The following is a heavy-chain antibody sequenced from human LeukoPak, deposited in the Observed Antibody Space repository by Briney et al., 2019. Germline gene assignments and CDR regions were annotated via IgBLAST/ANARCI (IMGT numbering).Heavy chain of an antibody. CDR1: GYTFTGYF. Sequence: ASVKVSCKASGYTFTGYFIHWVRQAPGQGLEWMGWINPNSGGTNYAQNLQGRVTMTRDTSISTAYMELSRLRSDDTAVYYCARDYERIIMVRGVPLSPQTVFDPWGQGTLVTVSS. CDR2: INPNSGGT. V-gene: IGHV1-2*02. D-gene: IGHD3-10*01. J-gene: IGHJ5*02. CDR3: ARDYERIIMVRGVPLSPQTVFDP.